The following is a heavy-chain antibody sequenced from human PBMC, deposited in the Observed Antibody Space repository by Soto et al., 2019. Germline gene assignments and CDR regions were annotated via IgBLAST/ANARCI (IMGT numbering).Heavy chain of an antibody. CDR3: ARHGNQLLWTSFDY. CDR2: MYYSGST. CDR1: GGSISSHY. D-gene: IGHD2-2*01. J-gene: IGHJ4*02. V-gene: IGHV4-59*11. Sequence: SETLSLTCTVPGGSISSHYWSWIRQPPGKGLEWIGYMYYSGSTNCNPSLKSRVTMSVDTSKNQFSLLLSSVTAADTAVYYCARHGNQLLWTSFDYWGQGALVTVSS.